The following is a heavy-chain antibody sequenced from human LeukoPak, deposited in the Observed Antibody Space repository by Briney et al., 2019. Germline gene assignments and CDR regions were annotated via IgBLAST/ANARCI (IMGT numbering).Heavy chain of an antibody. D-gene: IGHD3-22*01. CDR3: ARAGYYYDSSGCPAFDY. CDR2: INPNSGGT. J-gene: IGHJ4*02. V-gene: IGHV1-2*02. Sequence: ASVKVSCKASGYTFTGDYMHWVRQAPGQGLEWMGWINPNSGGTNYAQKFQGRVTMTRDTSISTAYMELSRLRSDDTAVYYCARAGYYYDSSGCPAFDYWGQGTLVTVSS. CDR1: GYTFTGDY.